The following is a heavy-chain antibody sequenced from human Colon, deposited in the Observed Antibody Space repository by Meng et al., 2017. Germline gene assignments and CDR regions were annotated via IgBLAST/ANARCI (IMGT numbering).Heavy chain of an antibody. J-gene: IGHJ4*02. V-gene: IGHV4-4*02. CDR1: RGSISGRNW. CDR3: ASPGTTYYYDISGYYFDL. CDR2: IHHSGNT. D-gene: IGHD3-22*01. Sequence: QVQLQESGPGLVKPSGTLSLTCAVSRGSISGRNWWTWVRQPPGKGLEWIGEIHHSGNTNYSPSLKSRVTMSLDKSKNQFSLNLSSVTAADTAVYYCASPGTTYYYDISGYYFDLWGQGTLVTVSS.